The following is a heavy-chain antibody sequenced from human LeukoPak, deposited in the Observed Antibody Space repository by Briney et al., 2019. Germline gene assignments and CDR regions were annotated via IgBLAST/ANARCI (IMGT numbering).Heavy chain of an antibody. D-gene: IGHD5-24*01. CDR3: ASGGRDGYNFGY. J-gene: IGHJ4*02. CDR1: GYTFTSYG. Sequence: ASVKVSCKASGYTFTSYGINWVRQAPGQGLEWMGWISGYNGNTNYAQKLQGRVTMTTDTPTSTAYMELRSLRSDDTAVYYCASGGRDGYNFGYWGQGTLVTVSS. V-gene: IGHV1-18*01. CDR2: ISGYNGNT.